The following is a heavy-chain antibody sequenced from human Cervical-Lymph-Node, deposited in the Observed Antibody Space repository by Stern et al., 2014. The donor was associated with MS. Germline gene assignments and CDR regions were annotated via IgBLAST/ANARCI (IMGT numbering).Heavy chain of an antibody. Sequence: MQLVQSRAEVKKPGESLKISCKGSGYRFTSYWIGWVGPLTGKGLVGMGIIHPGDPDTGYSPSFQGPVTVEADKSISTAYLQRSSLKASDTAMYYCARLHYYDSSGSFDYWGQGTLVTVSS. D-gene: IGHD3-22*01. CDR2: IHPGDPDT. J-gene: IGHJ4*02. CDR3: ARLHYYDSSGSFDY. V-gene: IGHV5-51*01. CDR1: GYRFTSYW.